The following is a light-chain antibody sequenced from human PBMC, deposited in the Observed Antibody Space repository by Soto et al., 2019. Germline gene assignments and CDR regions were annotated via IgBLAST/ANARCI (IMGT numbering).Light chain of an antibody. CDR3: QVWDRSSESWV. V-gene: IGLV3-21*02. J-gene: IGLJ3*02. Sequence: SYELTQPPSVSVAPGQTARITCGGNKIGSKSVHWYQQKPGQAPVLVVYDDTDRPSGIPERFSGSNSGNTATLTISRVEAGDEADYYCQVWDRSSESWVFGGGTKLTVL. CDR2: DDT. CDR1: KIGSKS.